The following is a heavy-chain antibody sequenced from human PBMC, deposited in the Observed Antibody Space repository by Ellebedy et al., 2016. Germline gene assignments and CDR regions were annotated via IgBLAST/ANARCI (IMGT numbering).Heavy chain of an antibody. CDR2: ISGAGYTT. CDR1: ELNLGNYF. J-gene: IGHJ4*02. V-gene: IGHV3-23*01. CDR3: RQGHYFDQ. Sequence: GGSLRLXCTASELNLGNYFMTWIRRAPGKGLEWVATISGAGYTTFFADSVKGRFTISRDNSKNTLYLQMNNLRVDDTALYYCRQGHYFDQWGQGALVTVSS.